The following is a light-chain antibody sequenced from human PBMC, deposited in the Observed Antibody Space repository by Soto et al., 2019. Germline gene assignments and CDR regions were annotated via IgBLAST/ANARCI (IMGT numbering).Light chain of an antibody. CDR2: EVT. J-gene: IGLJ2*01. CDR3: SSYTGSGTLI. CDR1: SSDVGGYNF. V-gene: IGLV2-14*01. Sequence: QSVLTQPASVSGSPGQSITISCTGTSSDVGGYNFVSWYQQQPGKAPKLMVYEVTNRPSGVSYRFSGSKSGNTASLTISGLQAEDEAEYFCSSYTGSGTLIFGGGTKLTVL.